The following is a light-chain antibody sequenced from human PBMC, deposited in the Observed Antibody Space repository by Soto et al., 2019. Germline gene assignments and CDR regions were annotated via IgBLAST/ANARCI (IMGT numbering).Light chain of an antibody. V-gene: IGLV2-14*01. Sequence: QSALTQAASVSGSPGQSITISCTGTSSDVGAYDFVSWYQQHPGKAPRLMIFDVNNRPSGVSNRFSGSKSGNTASLTISGLQAADEADYYCSSLTTTTTYVLFGGGTKLTVL. CDR2: DVN. CDR1: SSDVGAYDF. J-gene: IGLJ2*01. CDR3: SSLTTTTTYVL.